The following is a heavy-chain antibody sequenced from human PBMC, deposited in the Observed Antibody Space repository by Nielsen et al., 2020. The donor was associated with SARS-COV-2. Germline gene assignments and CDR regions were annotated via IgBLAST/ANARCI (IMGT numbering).Heavy chain of an antibody. V-gene: IGHV3-48*02. CDR3: AGGWYKLGY. J-gene: IGHJ4*02. CDR1: GFTLSSYS. CDR2: ISSSSSTI. Sequence: GESLKISCAASGFTLSSYSMNWVRQAPGKGLEWVSYISSSSSTIYYADSVKGRFTISRDNAKNSLYLQMNSLRDEDTAVYYCAGGWYKLGYWGQGTLVTVSS. D-gene: IGHD6-13*01.